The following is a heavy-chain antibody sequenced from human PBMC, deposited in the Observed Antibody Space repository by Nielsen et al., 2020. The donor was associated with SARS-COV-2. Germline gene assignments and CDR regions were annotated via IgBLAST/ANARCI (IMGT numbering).Heavy chain of an antibody. CDR3: AKDALAAAGFYYYYGMDV. J-gene: IGHJ6*02. Sequence: GGSLRLSCAASGFTFNIYAMAWVRRIPGRGLQWVTGVSSSGGSTYYTDSVKGRFTISRDNSKNTLYLQMNSLIAEDTAVYYCAKDALAAAGFYYYYGMDVWGQGTTVTVSS. D-gene: IGHD6-13*01. CDR1: GFTFNIYA. V-gene: IGHV3-23*01. CDR2: VSSSGGST.